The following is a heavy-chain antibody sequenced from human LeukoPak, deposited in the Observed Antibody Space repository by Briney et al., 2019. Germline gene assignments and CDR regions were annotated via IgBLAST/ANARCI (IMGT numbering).Heavy chain of an antibody. Sequence: SQTLSLTCAISGDIVSSNSAGWNWIRLSPSRGLEWLGMTYYRSKWYNDYAVSVKSRITINPDTSKNQFSLKLSSVTAADTAVYYCVRGHSGSYSWGQGTLVTVSS. CDR3: VRGHSGSYS. CDR2: TYYRSKWYN. J-gene: IGHJ4*02. V-gene: IGHV6-1*01. D-gene: IGHD1-26*01. CDR1: GDIVSSNSAG.